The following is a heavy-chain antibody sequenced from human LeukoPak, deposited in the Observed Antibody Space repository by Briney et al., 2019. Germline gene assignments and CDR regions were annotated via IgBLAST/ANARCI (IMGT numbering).Heavy chain of an antibody. CDR2: IQHTGRT. D-gene: IGHD6-13*01. Sequence: SETLSLTCAVSGASISSGNYYSWVRQSPGKGLEWIAEIQHTGRTFYNPSLKSRVTMSADKSKNQVSVRLTSLTAADTAVYYCASSSSWYVLGAFDIWGQGTMVTVSS. CDR3: ASSSSWYVLGAFDI. V-gene: IGHV4-4*02. J-gene: IGHJ3*02. CDR1: GASISSGNY.